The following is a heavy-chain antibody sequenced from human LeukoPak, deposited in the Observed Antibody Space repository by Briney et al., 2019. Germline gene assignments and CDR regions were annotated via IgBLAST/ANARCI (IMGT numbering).Heavy chain of an antibody. CDR2: IYYSGST. CDR1: GGSISSSSYY. V-gene: IGHV4-39*01. D-gene: IGHD1-26*01. CDR3: ARLGWELLQGYHY. Sequence: SETLSLTCTVSGGSISSSSYYWGWVRQPPGKGLEWIGSIYYSGSTYYNPSLKSRVTISVDTSKNQFSLKLSSVTAADTAVYYCARLGWELLQGYHYWGQGTLVTVSS. J-gene: IGHJ4*02.